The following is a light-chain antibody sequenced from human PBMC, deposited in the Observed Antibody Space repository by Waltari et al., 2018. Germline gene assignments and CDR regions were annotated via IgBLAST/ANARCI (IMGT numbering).Light chain of an antibody. J-gene: IGKJ4*01. Sequence: EIVLTQSPGTLSLSPGERVTLSCRASQSVTSTFLVWYQQKPGQAPRLLTYAGSTRATGIPDRFSGSGSATDFTLTISRLEPEDFAVYYCHQYGSFPATFGGGTKVEIK. CDR1: QSVTSTF. V-gene: IGKV3-20*01. CDR3: HQYGSFPAT. CDR2: AGS.